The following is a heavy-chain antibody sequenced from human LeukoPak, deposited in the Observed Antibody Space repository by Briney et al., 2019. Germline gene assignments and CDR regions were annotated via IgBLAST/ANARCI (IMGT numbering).Heavy chain of an antibody. CDR2: ISSSSSYI. CDR1: GFTFSSYS. D-gene: IGHD6-19*01. V-gene: IGHV3-21*01. CDR3: ATAYSSGLLHY. J-gene: IGHJ4*02. Sequence: GGSLRLSCAASGFTFSSYSMNWVRQAPGKGLEWVSSISSSSSYIYYADSVKGRFTISRDNAKNSLYLQMNSLRAEDMAVYYCATAYSSGLLHYWGQGTLVTVSS.